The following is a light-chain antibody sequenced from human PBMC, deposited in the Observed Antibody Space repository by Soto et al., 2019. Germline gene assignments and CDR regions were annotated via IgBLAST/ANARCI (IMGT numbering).Light chain of an antibody. J-gene: IGKJ1*01. CDR3: QKYNSAPRT. Sequence: DIQMTQSPSSLSASVGDRVTITCRASQGISNYLAWYQQKPGQVPKLLIYDASTLQSGVPSRFSGSGSGTDFTLTINSLQPEDVATYYCQKYNSAPRTFGQGTKVEIK. CDR2: DAS. V-gene: IGKV1-27*01. CDR1: QGISNY.